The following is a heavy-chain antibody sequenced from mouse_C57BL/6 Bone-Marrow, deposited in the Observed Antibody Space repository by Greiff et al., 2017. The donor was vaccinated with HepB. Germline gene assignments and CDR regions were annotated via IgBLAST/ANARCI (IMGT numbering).Heavy chain of an antibody. V-gene: IGHV1-64*01. CDR3: ARAGWLTAWFAY. CDR2: IHPNSGST. D-gene: IGHD2-3*01. CDR1: GYTFTSYW. Sequence: VQLQQSGAELVKPGASVKLSCKASGYTFTSYWIHWVKQRPGQGLEWIGMIHPNSGSTNYNEKFKSKATLTVDKSSSTAYMQLSSLTSEDSAVYYCARAGWLTAWFAYWGQGTLVTVSA. J-gene: IGHJ3*01.